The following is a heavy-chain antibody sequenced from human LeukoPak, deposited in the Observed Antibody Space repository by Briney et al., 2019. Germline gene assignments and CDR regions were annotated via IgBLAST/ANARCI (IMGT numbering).Heavy chain of an antibody. Sequence: PGGSLRLSCAASGFTFSNYDIHWVRQAPGKGLEWVAFIRYDGSNKYYADSVKGRFTVSRDNSKNTLSLQMNSLGPEDTAVYYCATPAAIRTYWGQGTLVTVSS. J-gene: IGHJ4*02. CDR2: IRYDGSNK. CDR3: ATPAAIRTY. V-gene: IGHV3-30*02. D-gene: IGHD2-2*02. CDR1: GFTFSNYD.